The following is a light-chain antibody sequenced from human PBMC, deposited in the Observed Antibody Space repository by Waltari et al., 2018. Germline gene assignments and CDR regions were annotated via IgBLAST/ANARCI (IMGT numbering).Light chain of an antibody. V-gene: IGLV3-21*04. CDR3: QVWDYVQGV. Sequence: SYVLTQPPSVSVAPEKTARITCGAKNMGSKSVHWYQQKAGQAPVLVIHYDSDRPTGIPERFSGSTSGNTATLTISRVEAGDEADYFCQVWDYVQGVFGGGTKLTVL. J-gene: IGLJ3*02. CDR1: NMGSKS. CDR2: YDS.